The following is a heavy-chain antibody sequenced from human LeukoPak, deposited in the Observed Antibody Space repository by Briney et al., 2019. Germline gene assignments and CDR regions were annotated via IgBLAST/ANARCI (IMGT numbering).Heavy chain of an antibody. D-gene: IGHD3-10*01. CDR3: ARDYYGSGSYYNSNYYYYYMDV. CDR1: GFTFSDYY. J-gene: IGHJ6*03. V-gene: IGHV3-11*04. CDR2: ISSSGSTI. Sequence: GGSLRLSCAASGFTFSDYYMSWIRQAPGKGLEWVPYISSSGSTIYYADSVKGRFTISRDNAKNSLYLQMNSLRAEDTAVYYCARDYYGSGSYYNSNYYYYYMDVWGKGTTVTVSS.